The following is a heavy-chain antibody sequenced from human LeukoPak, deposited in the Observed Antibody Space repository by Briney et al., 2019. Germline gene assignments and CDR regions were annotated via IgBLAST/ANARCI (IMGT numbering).Heavy chain of an antibody. D-gene: IGHD5-18*01. Sequence: PSETLSLTCTVSGYSISSGYYWGWIRQPPGKGLEWIGGIYHSGSTYYNPSLKSRVTISVDTSKIQFSLKLSAVTAADTAVYYCARDRGYSYGSDYWGQGTLVTVSS. J-gene: IGHJ4*02. CDR3: ARDRGYSYGSDY. CDR2: IYHSGST. CDR1: GYSISSGYY. V-gene: IGHV4-38-2*02.